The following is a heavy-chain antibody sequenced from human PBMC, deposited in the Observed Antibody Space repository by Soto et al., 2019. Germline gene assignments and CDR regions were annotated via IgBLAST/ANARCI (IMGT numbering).Heavy chain of an antibody. Sequence: SMKFSCKASGYTFTSYAISWVRQAPGQGLEWMGGIIPIFGTANYAQKFQGRVTITADESTSTAYMELSSLRSEDTAVYYCATPRDDLWGTLYYYGMDVWGQGTTVTVSS. D-gene: IGHD3-16*01. J-gene: IGHJ6*02. CDR1: GYTFTSYA. CDR3: ATPRDDLWGTLYYYGMDV. CDR2: IIPIFGTA. V-gene: IGHV1-69*13.